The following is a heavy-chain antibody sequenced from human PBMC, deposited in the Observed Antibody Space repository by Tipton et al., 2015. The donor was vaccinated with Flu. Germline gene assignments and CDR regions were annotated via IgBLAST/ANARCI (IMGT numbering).Heavy chain of an antibody. CDR3: ARCHYGVDV. CDR2: ISPDGSEK. Sequence: SLRLSCAVSGLTLRDHWMTWVRQAQGRGLEWVSYISPDGSEKNYLDSVRGRFSVSRDNGGNTVYLQMNSLRAEDTAVYYSARCHYGVDVWGQGTTVTVS. CDR1: GLTLRDHW. J-gene: IGHJ6*02. V-gene: IGHV3-7*01.